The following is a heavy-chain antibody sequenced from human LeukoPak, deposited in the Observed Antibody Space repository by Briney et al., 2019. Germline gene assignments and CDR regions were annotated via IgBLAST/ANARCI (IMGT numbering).Heavy chain of an antibody. D-gene: IGHD5-12*01. CDR1: GFTFSTYV. CDR2: ICYDGSNK. CDR3: AREMGLNIVAKFGY. V-gene: IGHV3-33*01. Sequence: GGSLRLSCAASGFTFSTYVMHWVRQAPGKGLERVALICYDGSNKYYADSLQGRFINSRDNSKNKLYLQMNSLRAEYTAVYYCAREMGLNIVAKFGYWGQGTMVTVSS. J-gene: IGHJ4*02.